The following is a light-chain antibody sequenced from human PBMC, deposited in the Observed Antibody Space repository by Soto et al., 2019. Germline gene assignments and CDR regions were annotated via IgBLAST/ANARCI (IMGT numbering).Light chain of an antibody. V-gene: IGKV3-20*01. CDR1: QSVSSNY. CDR3: QQYGGAPWT. CDR2: GAS. J-gene: IGKJ1*01. Sequence: EIVLTQSPGTLSLSPGERATLSCRASQSVSSNYLAWFQQRPGQPPRLLISGASSRATGIPDRFSDSGSGTDFTLTINRLEPEDFAVYHCQQYGGAPWTFGQGTKVDIK.